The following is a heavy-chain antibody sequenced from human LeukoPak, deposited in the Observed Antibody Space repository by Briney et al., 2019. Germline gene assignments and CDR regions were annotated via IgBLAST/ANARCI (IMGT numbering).Heavy chain of an antibody. J-gene: IGHJ4*02. D-gene: IGHD1-26*01. CDR2: IYYTGST. V-gene: IGHV4-59*08. Sequence: PSETLSLTCTVSGGSIRSYYWSWIRQPPGKGLDWIGYIYYTGSTKYNPSLKSRATISVDTSKNQFSLKLSSATAAGTAVYYRASGSYYFDYWGQGTLVTVSS. CDR1: GGSIRSYY. CDR3: ASGSYYFDY.